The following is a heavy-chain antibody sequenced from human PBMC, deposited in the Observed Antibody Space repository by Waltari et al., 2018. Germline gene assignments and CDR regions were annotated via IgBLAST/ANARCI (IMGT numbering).Heavy chain of an antibody. V-gene: IGHV4-4*07. CDR3: ARDSADDSSGYYWYYFDY. Sequence: QVQLQESGPGLVKPSETLSLTCTVSGGSISSYYWRWIRQPAGKGLEWIGRIYTSGSPNYNPSLQSRVTMSVDTSKNQFSLKLRSVTAADTAVYYCARDSADDSSGYYWYYFDYWGQGTLVTVSS. CDR1: GGSISSYY. CDR2: IYTSGSP. D-gene: IGHD3-22*01. J-gene: IGHJ4*02.